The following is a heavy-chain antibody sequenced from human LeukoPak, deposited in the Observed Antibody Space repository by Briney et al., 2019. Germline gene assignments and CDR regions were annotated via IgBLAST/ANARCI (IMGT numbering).Heavy chain of an antibody. J-gene: IGHJ4*02. CDR3: ARARVYGDYVSSY. V-gene: IGHV4-59*01. Sequence: KPSETLSLTCTVSGGSISSYYWSWIRQPPGKGLEWIGYIYYSGSSNYNPSLKSRVTISVDTSKNQFSLKLSSVTAADTAVYYCARARVYGDYVSSYWGQGTLVTVSS. CDR2: IYYSGSS. D-gene: IGHD4-17*01. CDR1: GGSISSYY.